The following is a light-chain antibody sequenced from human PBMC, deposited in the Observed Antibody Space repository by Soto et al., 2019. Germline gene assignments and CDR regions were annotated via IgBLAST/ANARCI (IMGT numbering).Light chain of an antibody. J-gene: IGKJ1*01. V-gene: IGKV3-11*01. CDR2: GAS. CDR3: QQRSNWAWT. Sequence: VLTPAPAPLSVSPGERATLSWRASQTINNYFAWYQLKDGQVPRLLIYGASTRAADVPARYSGGGSGTDFTLAISSLEPEDFAVYYCQQRSNWAWTFGQGTKVDIK. CDR1: QTINNY.